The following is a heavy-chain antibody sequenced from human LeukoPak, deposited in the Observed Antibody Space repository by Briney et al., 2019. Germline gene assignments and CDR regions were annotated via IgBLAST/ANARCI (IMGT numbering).Heavy chain of an antibody. Sequence: SETLSLTCTVSGGSISSGDSYWSWIRQPPGKGLEWIGYIYYSGSTYYNPSLKSRVTISVDTSKNQFSLKLSSVTAADTAVYYCARAVYFWSGYPPYYYYMDVWGKGTTVTVSS. V-gene: IGHV4-30-4*08. CDR1: GGSISSGDSY. J-gene: IGHJ6*03. CDR3: ARAVYFWSGYPPYYYYMDV. CDR2: IYYSGST. D-gene: IGHD3-3*01.